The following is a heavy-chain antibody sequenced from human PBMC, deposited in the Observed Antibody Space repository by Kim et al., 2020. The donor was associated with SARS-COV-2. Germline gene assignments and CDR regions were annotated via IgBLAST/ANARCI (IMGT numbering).Heavy chain of an antibody. CDR3: ARDKYSSGWRGWFDP. Sequence: PSLKSRVTISVDTSKNQFSLKLSSVTAADTAVYYCARDKYSSGWRGWFDPWGQGTLVTVSS. V-gene: IGHV4-34*01. D-gene: IGHD6-19*01. J-gene: IGHJ5*02.